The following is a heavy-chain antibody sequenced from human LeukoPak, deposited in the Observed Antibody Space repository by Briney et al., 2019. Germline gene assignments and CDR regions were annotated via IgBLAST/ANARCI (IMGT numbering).Heavy chain of an antibody. D-gene: IGHD2-15*01. CDR2: INWNGGST. CDR1: GFTFDDYG. Sequence: GGSLRLSCAASGFTFDDYGMSWVRQAPGKGLEWVSGINWNGGSTGYADSVKGRFTISRDNAKNSLYLQMNSLRTEDTAMYYCIKDIRPGGMDVWGQGTTVTVSS. J-gene: IGHJ6*02. CDR3: IKDIRPGGMDV. V-gene: IGHV3-20*04.